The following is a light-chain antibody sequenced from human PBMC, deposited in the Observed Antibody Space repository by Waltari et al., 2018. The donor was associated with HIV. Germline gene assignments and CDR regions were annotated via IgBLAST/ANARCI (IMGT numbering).Light chain of an antibody. CDR1: QSISNH. J-gene: IGKJ5*01. V-gene: IGKV1-8*01. CDR3: QQYYSYPLT. CDR2: GAS. Sequence: ITCRANQSISNHLAWYQQKPGKAPRLLISGASTLQNEVPSRFSGSASGTDFTLTINCLQSDDFSTYYCQQYYSYPLTFGQGTRLDIK.